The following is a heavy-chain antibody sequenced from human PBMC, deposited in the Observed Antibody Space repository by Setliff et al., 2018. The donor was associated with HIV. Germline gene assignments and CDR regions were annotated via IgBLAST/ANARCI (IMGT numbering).Heavy chain of an antibody. J-gene: IGHJ6*03. CDR2: IIPIFGTT. V-gene: IGHV1-69*13. CDR1: GGTFSSYP. D-gene: IGHD3-22*01. Sequence: SVKVSCKASGGTFSSYPISWVRQAPGQGLEWMGGIIPIFGTTHYAQKFQGRVTVTADETTSTAYMQLSSLRSDDTAVYYCARGRNYDSSGYGDYYYYMDVWGKGTTVTVSS. CDR3: ARGRNYDSSGYGDYYYYMDV.